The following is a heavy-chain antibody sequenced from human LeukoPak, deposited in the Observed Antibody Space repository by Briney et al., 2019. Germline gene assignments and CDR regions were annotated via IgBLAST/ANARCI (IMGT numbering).Heavy chain of an antibody. CDR3: ARHIVVPAARGGYSWFDP. CDR1: GYSFTSYW. CDR2: IYPGDSDT. Sequence: GESLKISCKGSGYSFTSYWIGWVRQMPGKGLEWMGIIYPGDSDTRYSPSFQGQVTISADKSISTAYLQWSSLKASDTAMYYCARHIVVPAARGGYSWFDPWGQGTLVTVSS. V-gene: IGHV5-51*01. D-gene: IGHD2-2*01. J-gene: IGHJ5*02.